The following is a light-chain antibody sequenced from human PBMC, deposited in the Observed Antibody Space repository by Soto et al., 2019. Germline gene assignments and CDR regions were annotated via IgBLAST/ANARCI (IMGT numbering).Light chain of an antibody. CDR3: CSYAGSSTL. V-gene: IGLV2-23*01. CDR1: SSDVGSYNL. Sequence: QSVLTQPASVSGSPGQSITISCTGTSSDVGSYNLVSWYQQHPGKAPKLMIYEGSKRPSGVSNRFSGSKSGNTASLTISGLQAEDEADYYCCSYAGSSTLFGGGTHLTVL. CDR2: EGS. J-gene: IGLJ2*01.